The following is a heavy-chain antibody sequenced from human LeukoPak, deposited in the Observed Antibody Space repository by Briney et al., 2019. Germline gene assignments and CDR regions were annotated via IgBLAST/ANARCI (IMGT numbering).Heavy chain of an antibody. CDR2: ISGSGTGT. D-gene: IGHD2-15*01. Sequence: GGSLRLSCAASGFSFSTYAMNWVRQAPGKGLEWVSVISGSGTGTYYADSVKGRFTISRDNSNNTLHLQTNSLRAEDTALYYCAKGRGYCSGASCAGTAFDIWGQGTMVTVSS. V-gene: IGHV3-23*01. CDR3: AKGRGYCSGASCAGTAFDI. J-gene: IGHJ3*02. CDR1: GFSFSTYA.